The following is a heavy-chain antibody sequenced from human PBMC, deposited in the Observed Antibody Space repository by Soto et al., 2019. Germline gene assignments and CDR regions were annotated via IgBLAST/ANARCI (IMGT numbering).Heavy chain of an antibody. D-gene: IGHD5-12*01. CDR3: AKGSIEYSASVDN. V-gene: IGHV3-23*01. Sequence: DVQLLESGGGLVQPGGSLRLSCAASGVSFSSYAMVWVRQAPGKGLEWVAVISARGGSSYFADSVKGRFTLSRDNSKNVLSLEMNSLRAEDTAIYFGAKGSIEYSASVDNWGQGTLVVVSS. CDR2: ISARGGSS. CDR1: GVSFSSYA. J-gene: IGHJ4*02.